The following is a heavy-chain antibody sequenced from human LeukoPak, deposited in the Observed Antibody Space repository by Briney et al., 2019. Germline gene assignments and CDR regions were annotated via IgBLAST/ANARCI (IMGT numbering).Heavy chain of an antibody. D-gene: IGHD3-22*01. CDR1: GYTFTGYY. CDR2: INPNSGGT. CDR3: ARTPRRQWLLLPGAFDI. Sequence: ASVKVSCTASGYTFTGYYMHWVRQAPGQGLEWMGWINPNSGGTNYAQKFQGRVTMTRDTSISTAYMELSRLRSDDTAVYYCARTPRRQWLLLPGAFDIWGQGTVVTVSS. J-gene: IGHJ3*02. V-gene: IGHV1-2*02.